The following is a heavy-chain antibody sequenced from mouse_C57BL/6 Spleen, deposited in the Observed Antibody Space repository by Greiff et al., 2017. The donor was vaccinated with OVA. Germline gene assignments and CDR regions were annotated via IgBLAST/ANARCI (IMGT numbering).Heavy chain of an antibody. V-gene: IGHV1-77*01. CDR1: GYTFTDYY. CDR2: IGPGSGST. CDR3: ARTLITTGYAMDD. D-gene: IGHD1-2*01. Sequence: VQLQQSGAELVKPGASVKISCKASGYTFTDYYINWVKQRPGQGLEWIGKIGPGSGSTYYNEKFKGKATLTADKSSSTAYMQLSSLTSEDSAVDFCARTLITTGYAMDDWGQGTSVTVSS. J-gene: IGHJ4*01.